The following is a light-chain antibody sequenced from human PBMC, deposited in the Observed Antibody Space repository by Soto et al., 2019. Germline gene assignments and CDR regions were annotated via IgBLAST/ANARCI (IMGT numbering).Light chain of an antibody. CDR2: DAS. CDR1: QDVSNY. V-gene: IGKV1-33*01. J-gene: IGKJ4*01. Sequence: DTQLTQSPSSLSASVGDRVTITCQASQDVSNYFNWYQLKPGKAPKLLIYDASTMETGVPSRFSGSGFETDFTFTINSLQPEDIATYFCQKFYDLPLTFGGGTKVQIK. CDR3: QKFYDLPLT.